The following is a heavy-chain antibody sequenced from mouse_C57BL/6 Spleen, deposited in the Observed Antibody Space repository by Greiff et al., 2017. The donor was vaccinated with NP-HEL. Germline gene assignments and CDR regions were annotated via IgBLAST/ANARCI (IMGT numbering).Heavy chain of an antibody. Sequence: EVQLQQSGPELVKPGASVKISCKASGYTFTDYYMNWVKQSHGKSLEWIGDINPNNGGTSYNQKFKGKATLTVDKSSSTAYMELRSLTSEDSAVDYCARRVSYAMDYWGQGTSVTVSS. J-gene: IGHJ4*01. CDR2: INPNNGGT. CDR3: ARRVSYAMDY. V-gene: IGHV1-26*01. D-gene: IGHD6-2*01. CDR1: GYTFTDYY.